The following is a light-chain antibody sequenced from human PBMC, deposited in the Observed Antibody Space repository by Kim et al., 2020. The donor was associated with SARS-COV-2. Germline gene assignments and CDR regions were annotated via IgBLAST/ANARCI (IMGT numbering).Light chain of an antibody. CDR1: QDISSY. CDR3: QRYNSATFT. V-gene: IGKV1-27*01. CDR2: AAS. J-gene: IGKJ3*01. Sequence: ATGGVRVTITCRTRQDISSYLAWYQQKPGKVPKLLIYAASTLQSGAPPRFSGSGSGTDFTLTITSLQPEDVATYYCQRYNSATFTFGPGTKVDIK.